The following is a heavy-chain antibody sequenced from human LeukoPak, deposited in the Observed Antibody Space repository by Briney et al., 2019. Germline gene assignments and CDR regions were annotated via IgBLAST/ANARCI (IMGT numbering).Heavy chain of an antibody. V-gene: IGHV4-34*01. J-gene: IGHJ5*02. CDR1: GGSFSGYY. CDR3: ARRGGPIAARPRQRPNWFDP. D-gene: IGHD6-6*01. Sequence: SETLSLTCAVYGGSFSGYYWSWIRQPPGKGLEWIGEINHSGSTNYNPSLKSRVTISVDTSKNQFSLKLSSVTAADTAVYYCARRGGPIAARPRQRPNWFDPWGQGTLVTVSS. CDR2: INHSGST.